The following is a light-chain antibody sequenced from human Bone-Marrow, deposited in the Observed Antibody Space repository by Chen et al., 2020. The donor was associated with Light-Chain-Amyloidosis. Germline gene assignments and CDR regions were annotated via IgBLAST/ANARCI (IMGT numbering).Light chain of an antibody. CDR3: HQYGLSPYS. CDR2: AAS. J-gene: IGKJ2*03. CDR1: LSVTSSN. V-gene: IGKV3-20*01. Sequence: IVLTQSPGTLSLFPGERATLSCRASLSVTSSNLAWYQQKPGQAPRLLIYAASIRATGIPDRFSGRGSGTDFTLIISRLEPDDFALYYCHQYGLSPYSFGQGTKLEIK.